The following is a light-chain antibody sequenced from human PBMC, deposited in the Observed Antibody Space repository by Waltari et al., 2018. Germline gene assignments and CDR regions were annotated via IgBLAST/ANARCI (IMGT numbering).Light chain of an antibody. CDR3: AAWDDSLKGWV. V-gene: IGLV1-44*01. Sequence: SVLTQPPSASGTPGQRVTISCSGSSSNLRTNTVNRYQQLPGTAPNLLIHINNQRPAGVPDRFSVSKSGTSASLAISGLRSEDEADYYCAAWDDSLKGWVFGGGTKLTVL. CDR2: INN. CDR1: SSNLRTNT. J-gene: IGLJ3*02.